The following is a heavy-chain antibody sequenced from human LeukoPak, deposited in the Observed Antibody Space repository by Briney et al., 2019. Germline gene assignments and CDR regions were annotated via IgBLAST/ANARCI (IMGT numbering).Heavy chain of an antibody. J-gene: IGHJ4*02. D-gene: IGHD6-13*01. V-gene: IGHV3-23*01. Sequence: GGSLRLSCAASGFTFSSYAMSWVSQAPGKGLEWVSGISGRDGYTYYADSVKGRFTISRDNSKDTLFLHMSSLRAEDTAVYYCAKGTIAAAGTDCDYWGQGTQVTVSS. CDR1: GFTFSSYA. CDR2: ISGRDGYT. CDR3: AKGTIAAAGTDCDY.